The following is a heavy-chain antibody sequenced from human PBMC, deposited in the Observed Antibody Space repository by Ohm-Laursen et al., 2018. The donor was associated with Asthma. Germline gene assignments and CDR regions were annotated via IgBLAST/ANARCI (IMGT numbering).Heavy chain of an antibody. CDR3: ARATTVFSWFDP. V-gene: IGHV4-59*07. Sequence: SDTLSLTCTVSGGSISSYYWSWIRQPPGKGLEWIGYIYNSGSTNYNPSLKSRVTISVDTSKNQFSLKLSSVTAADTAVYYCARATTVFSWFDPWGQGTLVTVSS. CDR2: IYNSGST. J-gene: IGHJ5*02. D-gene: IGHD4-17*01. CDR1: GGSISSYY.